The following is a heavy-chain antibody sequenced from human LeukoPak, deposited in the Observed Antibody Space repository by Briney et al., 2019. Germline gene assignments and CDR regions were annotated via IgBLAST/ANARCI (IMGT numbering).Heavy chain of an antibody. D-gene: IGHD6-19*01. Sequence: GGSLRLSCAASGFTFDDYAMHWVRQAPGKGLEWVSVISWDGGYTYYADSVKGRFTISRDNSKNSLYLQTNSLRTEDTALYYCAKDDRAVAGTGYFDYWGQGTLVTVSS. CDR1: GFTFDDYA. V-gene: IGHV3-43D*03. J-gene: IGHJ4*02. CDR3: AKDDRAVAGTGYFDY. CDR2: ISWDGGYT.